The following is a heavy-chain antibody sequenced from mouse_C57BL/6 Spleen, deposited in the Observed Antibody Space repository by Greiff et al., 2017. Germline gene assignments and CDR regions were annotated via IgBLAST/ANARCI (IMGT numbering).Heavy chain of an antibody. CDR2: IRNKANGYTT. V-gene: IGHV7-3*01. J-gene: IGHJ2*01. D-gene: IGHD4-1*01. CDR1: GFTFTDYY. CDR3: ARSSNWVNFDY. Sequence: VQRVESGGGLVQPGGSLSLSCAASGFTFTDYYMSWVRQPPGKALEWLGFIRNKANGYTTEYSASVKGRFTISRDNSQSILYLQMNALRAEDSATYYCARSSNWVNFDYWGQGTTLTVSS.